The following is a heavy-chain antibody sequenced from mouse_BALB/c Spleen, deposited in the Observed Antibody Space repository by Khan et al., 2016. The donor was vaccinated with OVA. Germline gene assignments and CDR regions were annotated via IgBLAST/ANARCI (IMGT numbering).Heavy chain of an antibody. CDR3: DRTARIKY. V-gene: IGHV3-2*02. CDR1: GYSITSGYG. Sequence: EVKLLESGPGLVKPSQSLSLTCTVTGYSITSGYGWNWIRQFPGNKLEWMGYISYSGSTNYNPSLNSRISITRDTSKNQFFLQLNSVTTEDTATYYCDRTARIKYWGQGTTLTVSS. D-gene: IGHD1-2*01. CDR2: ISYSGST. J-gene: IGHJ2*01.